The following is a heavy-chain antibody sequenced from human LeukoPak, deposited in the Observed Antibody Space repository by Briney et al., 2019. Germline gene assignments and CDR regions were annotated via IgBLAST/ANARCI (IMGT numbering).Heavy chain of an antibody. CDR3: ARGDGYNFFDY. D-gene: IGHD5-24*01. V-gene: IGHV3-53*01. CDR1: GFSVTNNY. CDR2: FYVGGAT. Sequence: QSGGSLRLSCAVSGFSVTNNYMSWVRQAPGKGLEWVSVFYVGGATYYADSVKGRLTISRDNSENTLYLQMKSLRAEDTAVYYCARGDGYNFFDYWGQGTLVTVSS. J-gene: IGHJ4*02.